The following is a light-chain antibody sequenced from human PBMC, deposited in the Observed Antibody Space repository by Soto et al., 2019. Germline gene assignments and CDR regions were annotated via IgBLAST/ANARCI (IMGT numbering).Light chain of an antibody. CDR2: DVS. CDR3: SSYTSNSPYVV. J-gene: IGLJ2*01. CDR1: SSDVGGYNY. Sequence: QSALTQPAFVSGSPGQSITISCTGTSSDVGGYNYVSWYQQHPGKAPKLMIYDVSNRPSGVSNRFSGSKSGNTASLTISGLQAEDEADYYCSSYTSNSPYVVFGGGTKVTVL. V-gene: IGLV2-14*01.